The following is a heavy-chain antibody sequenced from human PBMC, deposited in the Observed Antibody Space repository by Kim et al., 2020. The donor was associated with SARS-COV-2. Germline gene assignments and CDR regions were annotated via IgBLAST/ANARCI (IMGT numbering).Heavy chain of an antibody. Sequence: VNGRFTISRDNSKNALYLQMNSLRAEDTAVYYCASGVWFGELSPPFDYWGQGTLVTVSS. V-gene: IGHV3-30*01. D-gene: IGHD3-10*01. J-gene: IGHJ4*02. CDR3: ASGVWFGELSPPFDY.